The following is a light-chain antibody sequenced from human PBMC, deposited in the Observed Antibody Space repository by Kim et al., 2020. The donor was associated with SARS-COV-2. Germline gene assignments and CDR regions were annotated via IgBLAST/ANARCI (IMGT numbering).Light chain of an antibody. CDR3: QRYNSVPWT. Sequence: ESGGDRVTIPCRASQGISRYLAWYQQKAGKVPKLLIYAASALQSGVPSRFRGSGSGTDFTLTISSLQPEDVATYYCQRYNSVPWTFGQGTKVDIK. CDR2: AAS. V-gene: IGKV1-27*01. J-gene: IGKJ1*01. CDR1: QGISRY.